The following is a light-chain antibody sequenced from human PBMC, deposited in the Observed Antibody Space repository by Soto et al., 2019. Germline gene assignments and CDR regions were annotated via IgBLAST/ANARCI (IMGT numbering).Light chain of an antibody. Sequence: EIVLIQSPATLPLSPGERATLSCRASQSVGSYLAWYQHKPGQAPRLLISDASNRATGIPARFSGSGSETDFTLTISSLEPEDSAVYYCQQRSNWPSLTFGGATKVDIK. CDR1: QSVGSY. V-gene: IGKV3-11*01. J-gene: IGKJ4*01. CDR2: DAS. CDR3: QQRSNWPSLT.